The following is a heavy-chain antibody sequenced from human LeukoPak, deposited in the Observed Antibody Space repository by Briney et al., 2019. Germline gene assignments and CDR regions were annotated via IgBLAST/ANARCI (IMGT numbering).Heavy chain of an antibody. Sequence: SETLSLTCTVSGGSISSYYWSWIRQPAGKGLDWIGRIYSSGSTNYNPSLKSRVTMSVDTSKNQFSLKLSSVTAADTAVYYCARDTWGSSSPYYYYYMHVWGKGTTVTVSS. J-gene: IGHJ6*03. CDR2: IYSSGST. CDR3: ARDTWGSSSPYYYYYMHV. CDR1: GGSISSYY. V-gene: IGHV4-4*07. D-gene: IGHD6-6*01.